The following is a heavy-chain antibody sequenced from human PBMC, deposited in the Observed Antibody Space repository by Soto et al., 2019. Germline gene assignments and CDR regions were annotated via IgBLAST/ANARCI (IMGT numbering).Heavy chain of an antibody. V-gene: IGHV4-61*01. CDR1: GGSVSSGSYY. J-gene: IGHJ6*02. Sequence: SETLSLTCTVSGGSVSSGSYYWSWIRQPPGKGLEWIGYIYYSGSTNYNPSLKSRVTISVDTSKNQFSLKLSSVTAADTAVYYCARGDVAAAGYYYYYGMDVWGQGTTVT. CDR3: ARGDVAAAGYYYYYGMDV. CDR2: IYYSGST. D-gene: IGHD6-13*01.